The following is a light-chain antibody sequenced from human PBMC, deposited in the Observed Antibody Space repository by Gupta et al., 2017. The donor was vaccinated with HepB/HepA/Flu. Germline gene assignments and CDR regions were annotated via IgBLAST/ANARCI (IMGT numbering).Light chain of an antibody. V-gene: IGLV1-47*01. Sequence: QSVLTQPPSASGTPGQRVTFSWSGSSSSLGGNYVYWYQQIPGTAPKLLIYRNNQRPSGVPDRFSGSKSGTSASLAISGLRSEDEADYYCAAWDDSLSAVVFGGGTKLTV. CDR2: RNN. CDR1: SSSLGGNY. J-gene: IGLJ2*01. CDR3: AAWDDSLSAVV.